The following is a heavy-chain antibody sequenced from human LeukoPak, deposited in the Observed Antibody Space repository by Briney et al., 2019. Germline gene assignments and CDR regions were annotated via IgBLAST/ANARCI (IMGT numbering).Heavy chain of an antibody. J-gene: IGHJ5*02. D-gene: IGHD2-21*02. CDR2: ISAYNGNT. CDR3: ARSPGVVVTASDNWFDP. Sequence: ASVNVSCKASGYTFTSYGISWVRQAPGQGLEWMGWISAYNGNTNYAQKLQGRVTMTTDTSTSTAYMELRSLRSDDTAVYYCARSPGVVVTASDNWFDPWGQGTLVTVSS. V-gene: IGHV1-18*01. CDR1: GYTFTSYG.